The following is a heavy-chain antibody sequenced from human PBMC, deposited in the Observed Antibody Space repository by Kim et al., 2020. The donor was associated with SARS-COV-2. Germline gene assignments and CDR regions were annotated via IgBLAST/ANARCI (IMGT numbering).Heavy chain of an antibody. CDR1: GFTFSSYA. CDR3: AKDRLSSKTLFGVVINY. CDR2: ISGSGGST. J-gene: IGHJ4*02. D-gene: IGHD3-3*01. Sequence: GGSLRLSCAASGFTFSSYAMSWVRQAPGKGLEWVSAISGSGGSTYYADSVKGRFTISRDNSKNTLYLQMNSLRAEDTAVYYCAKDRLSSKTLFGVVINYWGQGTLVTVSS. V-gene: IGHV3-23*01.